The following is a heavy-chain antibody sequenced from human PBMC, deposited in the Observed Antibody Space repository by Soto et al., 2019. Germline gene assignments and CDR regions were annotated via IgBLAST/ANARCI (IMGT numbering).Heavy chain of an antibody. J-gene: IGHJ4*02. CDR2: ISSSSTI. D-gene: IGHD6-19*01. CDR1: GCTFITYS. V-gene: IGHV3-48*01. Sequence: SGGSLRLSCAASGCTFITYSMSWVRQAPGKGLEWVSSISSSSTIYYADSVKGRFTISRDNVQNSLYLQMHSLRAEDTAVYYCARERGSGWTFDYWGQGTLVTVSS. CDR3: ARERGSGWTFDY.